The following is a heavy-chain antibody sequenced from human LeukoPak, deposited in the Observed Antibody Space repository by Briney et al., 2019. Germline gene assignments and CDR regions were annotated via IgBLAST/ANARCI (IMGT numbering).Heavy chain of an antibody. Sequence: GGSLRLSCAASGSTFSSYAMHWVRQAPGKGLEWVSGISWNSGSIGYADSVKGRFTISRDNAKNSLYLQMNSLRAEDMALYYCAKDMLRSGYYSWFDYWGQGTLVTVSS. J-gene: IGHJ4*02. CDR1: GSTFSSYA. CDR2: ISWNSGSI. CDR3: AKDMLRSGYYSWFDY. V-gene: IGHV3-9*03. D-gene: IGHD3-22*01.